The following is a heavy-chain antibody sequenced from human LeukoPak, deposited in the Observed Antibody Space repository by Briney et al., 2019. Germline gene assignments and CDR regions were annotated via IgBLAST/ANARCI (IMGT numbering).Heavy chain of an antibody. D-gene: IGHD1-26*01. J-gene: IGHJ6*02. CDR2: ISYDGSNK. CDR1: GFTFSSYG. V-gene: IGHV3-30*18. Sequence: GGSLRLSCAASGFTFSSYGMHWVRQAPGKGLEWVAVISYDGSNKYYADSVKGRFTISRDNSKNTLYLQMNSLRAEDTAVYYCAKDLASGSYSSGVDVWGQGTTVTVSS. CDR3: AKDLASGSYSSGVDV.